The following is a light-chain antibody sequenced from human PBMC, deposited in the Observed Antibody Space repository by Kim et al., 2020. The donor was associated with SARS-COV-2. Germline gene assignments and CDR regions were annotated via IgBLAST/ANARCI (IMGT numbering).Light chain of an antibody. Sequence: PGGPVPLPCASSTGPVTPTHYPYWFQEKPGEVPRTLIFDTGSRHSWTPARFSGSLSGDKAVLTLAGAQPEDEGDYYCLLSFSGIRVFGGGTQLTVL. CDR1: TGPVTPTHY. CDR2: DTG. CDR3: LLSFSGIRV. J-gene: IGLJ3*02. V-gene: IGLV7-46*01.